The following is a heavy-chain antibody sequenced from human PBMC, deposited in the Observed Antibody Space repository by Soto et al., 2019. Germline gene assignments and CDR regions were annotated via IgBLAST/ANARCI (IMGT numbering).Heavy chain of an antibody. V-gene: IGHV4-39*01. CDR3: TRHKSSDYVQGYFQY. CDR1: DGSLNRRSYY. CDR2: VYYSGNP. Sequence: SGTLSLTCSVSDGSLNRRSYYWGWIRQSPGKGLEWVGSVYYSGNPYYNPSLKSRVTISVDTSKTHFSLKLTSVAVADTAIYFCTRHKSSDYVQGYFQYWSQGTLVTFSS. J-gene: IGHJ1*01. D-gene: IGHD4-17*01.